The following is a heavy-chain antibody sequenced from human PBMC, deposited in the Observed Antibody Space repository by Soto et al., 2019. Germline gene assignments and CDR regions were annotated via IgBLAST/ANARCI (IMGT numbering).Heavy chain of an antibody. J-gene: IGHJ4*02. CDR2: ISYDGSNK. Sequence: QVQLVESGGGVVQPGRSLRLSCAASGFTFSSYAMHWVRQAPGKGLEWVAVISYDGSNKYYADSVKGRFTISRDNSKNTLYLQMNSLRAEDTAVYYCAIAYNRGVEVYAIDYWGQGTLVTVSS. D-gene: IGHD2-8*01. CDR3: AIAYNRGVEVYAIDY. CDR1: GFTFSSYA. V-gene: IGHV3-30*04.